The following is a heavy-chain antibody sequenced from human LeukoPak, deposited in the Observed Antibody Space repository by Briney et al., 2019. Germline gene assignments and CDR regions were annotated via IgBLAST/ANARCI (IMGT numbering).Heavy chain of an antibody. CDR3: ARVYDSSGYYYDRYAFDI. V-gene: IGHV1-2*06. CDR2: INPNSGGT. J-gene: IGHJ3*02. CDR1: GYTFTGYY. D-gene: IGHD3-22*01. Sequence: ASVKVSCKASGYTFTGYYMHWVRQAPGQGLEWMGRINPNSGGTNYAQKFQGRVTMTRDTSISTAYMELSRLRSDDTAVYYCARVYDSSGYYYDRYAFDIWGQGTMATVSS.